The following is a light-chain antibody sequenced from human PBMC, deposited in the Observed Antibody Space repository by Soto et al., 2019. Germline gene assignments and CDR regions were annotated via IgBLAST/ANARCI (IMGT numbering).Light chain of an antibody. CDR1: QSISSY. CDR3: QQNYSTPRT. V-gene: IGKV1-39*01. Sequence: DIQMTQSPSSLSASVGDRVTITCRASQSISSYLNWYQQKPGKAPKLLIYAASSLKSGVPSRFSGSGSGTDFTITISSLKPEDFANYYCQQNYSTPRTFGQGTKLEIK. CDR2: AAS. J-gene: IGKJ2*01.